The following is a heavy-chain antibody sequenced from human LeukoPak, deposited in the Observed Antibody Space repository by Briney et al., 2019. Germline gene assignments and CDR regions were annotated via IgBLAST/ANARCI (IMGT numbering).Heavy chain of an antibody. CDR3: AKESGKFDY. CDR1: GLNFDDSA. J-gene: IGHJ4*02. V-gene: IGHV3-43*02. Sequence: GGSLRLSCVASGLNFDDSAMHWVRQAPGKGLEWVSLISSDGGSTFSAVSVKGRFSISRDNSKNSLYLQMNSLRSEDTAMYYCAKESGKFDYWGQGTLVAVSS. CDR2: ISSDGGST.